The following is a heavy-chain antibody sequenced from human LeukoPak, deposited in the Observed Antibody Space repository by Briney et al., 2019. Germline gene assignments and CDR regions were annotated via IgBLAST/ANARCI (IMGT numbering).Heavy chain of an antibody. CDR3: ARASSKQLAGYLPDGFDI. CDR1: GFTFSSYS. V-gene: IGHV3-21*01. D-gene: IGHD3-9*01. J-gene: IGHJ3*02. Sequence: GGSLRLSCAASGFTFSSYSMNWVRQAPGKGLEWVSSISSSGTYVYYADSMKGRFTISRDNAKNSLSLQMNGLRADDAAVYYCARASSKQLAGYLPDGFDIWGQGTMVTVSS. CDR2: ISSSGTYV.